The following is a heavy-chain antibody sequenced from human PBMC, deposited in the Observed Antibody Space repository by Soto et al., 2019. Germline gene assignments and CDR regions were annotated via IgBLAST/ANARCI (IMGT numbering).Heavy chain of an antibody. CDR1: GYCLSRSA. Sequence: PSRTVKICCAAPGYCLSRSAIRCALHCPEKRMEWVPGISSSGGNTYYSDSVKGRFTISRDNSTDTLFLQLNRLGAADTALYFCSF. J-gene: IGHJ3*01. CDR3: SF. V-gene: IGHV3-23*01. CDR2: ISSSGGNT.